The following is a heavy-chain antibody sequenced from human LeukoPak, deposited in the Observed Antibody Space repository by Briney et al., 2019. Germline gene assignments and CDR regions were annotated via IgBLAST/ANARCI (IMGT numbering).Heavy chain of an antibody. J-gene: IGHJ4*02. D-gene: IGHD2-15*01. Sequence: GGSLRLSCAASGFTFSSYEMNWVRQAPGKGLEWVSFISRSGSTIYYADSVKGRFTNSRDNAKNSLYLQMNSLRAEDTAVYYCAREVGGGSSSPAFDYWGQGTLVTVSS. CDR3: AREVGGGSSSPAFDY. V-gene: IGHV3-48*03. CDR1: GFTFSSYE. CDR2: ISRSGSTI.